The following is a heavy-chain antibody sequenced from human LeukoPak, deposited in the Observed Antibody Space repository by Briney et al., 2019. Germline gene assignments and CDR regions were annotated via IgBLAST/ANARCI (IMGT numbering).Heavy chain of an antibody. V-gene: IGHV4-34*01. Sequence: PSETLSLTCTVSGGSISSYYWSWIRQPPGKGLEWIGEINHSGSTNYNPSLKSRVTISVDTSKNQFSLKLSSVTAADTAVYYCARGQLELRRWGQGTLVTVSS. CDR1: GGSISSYY. CDR2: INHSGST. J-gene: IGHJ4*02. D-gene: IGHD1-7*01. CDR3: ARGQLELRR.